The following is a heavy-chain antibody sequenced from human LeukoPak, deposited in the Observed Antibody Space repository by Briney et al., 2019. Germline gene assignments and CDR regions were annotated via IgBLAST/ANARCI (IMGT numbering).Heavy chain of an antibody. CDR3: ATDRRSNTAGYSFDY. Sequence: SETLTLTCTVSGGSISSSSYYWGWIRQPPGKGLEWIGSYYYSRRTYENPSLKSLVTISVDTSKNQFSQKPSSVTAADTAVYYCATDRRSNTAGYSFDYWGQGTLVTVSS. CDR1: GGSISSSSYY. J-gene: IGHJ4*02. V-gene: IGHV4-39*07. D-gene: IGHD2-8*02. CDR2: YYYSRRT.